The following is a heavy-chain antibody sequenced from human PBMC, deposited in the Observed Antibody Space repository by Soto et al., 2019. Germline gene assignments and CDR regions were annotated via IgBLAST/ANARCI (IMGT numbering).Heavy chain of an antibody. D-gene: IGHD3-22*01. CDR2: ISSSGSTI. V-gene: IGHV3-48*03. CDR1: GFTFISYE. CDR3: ARSSYYYDSSGYSNWFDP. J-gene: IGHJ5*02. Sequence: PGGSLRLSCASSGFTFISYEMNWVRQAAWKGREWVSYISSSGSTIYYADSVKGRFTISRDNAKNSLYLQMNSLRAEDTAVYYCARSSYYYDSSGYSNWFDPWGQGTLVTVSS.